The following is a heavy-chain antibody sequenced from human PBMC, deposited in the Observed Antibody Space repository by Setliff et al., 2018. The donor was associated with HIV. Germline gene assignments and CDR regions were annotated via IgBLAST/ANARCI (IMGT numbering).Heavy chain of an antibody. CDR2: INTNTGNP. CDR3: AGPRYCTNGVCFSNDAFDI. D-gene: IGHD2-8*01. Sequence: ASVKVSCKASGYTFTKYAMNWVRQAPGQGLEWMGWINTNTGNPMYAQGFTGRFVFSLDTSVSTAYLQISSLKAEDTAVYYCAGPRYCTNGVCFSNDAFDIWGQGTMVTVS. V-gene: IGHV7-4-1*02. J-gene: IGHJ3*02. CDR1: GYTFTKYA.